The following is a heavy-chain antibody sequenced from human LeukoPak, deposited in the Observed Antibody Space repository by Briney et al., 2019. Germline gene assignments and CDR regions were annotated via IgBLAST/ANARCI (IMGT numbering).Heavy chain of an antibody. Sequence: RGESLKISCKGSGYSFTSYWIGWVRQMPGKGLEWMGIIYPGDSDTRYSPSFQGQVTISADKSTTTAYLQWSSLKASDTAVYYCARVVIGTYHFDYWGQGTLVTVSS. D-gene: IGHD1-7*01. CDR3: ARVVIGTYHFDY. V-gene: IGHV5-51*01. CDR1: GYSFTSYW. J-gene: IGHJ4*02. CDR2: IYPGDSDT.